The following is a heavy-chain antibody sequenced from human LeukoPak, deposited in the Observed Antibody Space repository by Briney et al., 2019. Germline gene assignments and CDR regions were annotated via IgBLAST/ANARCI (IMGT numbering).Heavy chain of an antibody. CDR1: GGSFSGYY. CDR3: ARVRGLTGTEYYYYYYGMDV. D-gene: IGHD1/OR15-1a*01. Sequence: SETLSLTCAVYGGSFSGYYWSWIRQPPGKGLEWIGEINHSGSTNYNPSLKSRVTISVDTSKNQFSLKLSSVTAADTAVYYCARVRGLTGTEYYYYYYGMDVWGQGTTVTVSS. J-gene: IGHJ6*02. V-gene: IGHV4-34*01. CDR2: INHSGST.